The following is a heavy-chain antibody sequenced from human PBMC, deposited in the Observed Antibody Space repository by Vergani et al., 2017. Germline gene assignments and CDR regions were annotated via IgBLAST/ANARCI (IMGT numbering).Heavy chain of an antibody. D-gene: IGHD3-22*01. V-gene: IGHV3-72*01. J-gene: IGHJ4*02. CDR1: GFTFSDHY. CDR3: TYYDSSGYYFDY. Sequence: EVQLVESGGGLVQPGGSLRLSCAASGFTFSDHYMDWVRQAPGKGLEWVGRTRNKANSYTTEYAASVKGRFTISRDDSKSIAYLQMNSLKTEDTAVYYCTYYDSSGYYFDYWGQGTLVTVSS. CDR2: TRNKANSYTT.